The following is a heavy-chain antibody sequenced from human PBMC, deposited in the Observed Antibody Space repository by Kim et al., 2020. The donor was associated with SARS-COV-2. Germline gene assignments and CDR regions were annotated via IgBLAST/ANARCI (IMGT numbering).Heavy chain of an antibody. CDR2: TRSLDHTI. CDR1: GFTFRYYW. D-gene: IGHD3-10*01. CDR3: ARGAEGVV. J-gene: IGHJ3*01. V-gene: IGHV3-11*01. Sequence: GGSLRLSCGDSGFTFRYYWIHWFRQLQRMGLAGLALTRSLDHTIYYADSGRGRFTISRDKSKNSLYLHMTTLRADDTALYYCARGAEGVVWGQGTMYTGS.